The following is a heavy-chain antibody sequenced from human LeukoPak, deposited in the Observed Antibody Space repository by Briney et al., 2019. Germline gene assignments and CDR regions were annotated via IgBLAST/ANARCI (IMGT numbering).Heavy chain of an antibody. V-gene: IGHV3-11*01. CDR2: ITDSGNTI. J-gene: IGHJ4*02. CDR3: VKGRISEDGLDF. D-gene: IGHD6-13*01. CDR1: GFTFSDYN. Sequence: NPGGSLRLSCAASGFTFSDYNMNWVRQAPGKGLEWVSYITDSGNTIHYADSVKGRFTISRDNAKNSLYLQMTSLRAEATAVYYCVKGRISEDGLDFWGQGTLVTVSS.